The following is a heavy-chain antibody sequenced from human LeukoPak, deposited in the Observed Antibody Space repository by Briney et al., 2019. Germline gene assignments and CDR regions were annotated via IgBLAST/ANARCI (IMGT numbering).Heavy chain of an antibody. J-gene: IGHJ6*04. Sequence: SGGSLRLSCAASGFTLSSYPKNWVRQAPGKGREWVSSIVTGRDKHYADTVRGRFTISGDSAKNSLYLQMDSLRAEDAAVYYCARDKPGIAAPDVWGKGTTVTVSS. V-gene: IGHV3-21*01. CDR1: GFTLSSYP. D-gene: IGHD6-13*01. CDR2: IVTGRDK. CDR3: ARDKPGIAAPDV.